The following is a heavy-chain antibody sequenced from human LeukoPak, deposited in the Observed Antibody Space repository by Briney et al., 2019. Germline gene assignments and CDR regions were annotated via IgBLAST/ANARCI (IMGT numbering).Heavy chain of an antibody. J-gene: IGHJ4*02. V-gene: IGHV1-46*01. CDR2: INPSGGST. Sequence: ASVKVSCKASGYTFTGYYMHWVRQAPGQGLEWMGIINPSGGSTSYAQKFQGRVTMTRDMSTSTVYMELSSLRSEDTAVYYCAREDYVWGSGLPVDYWGQGTLVTVSS. D-gene: IGHD3-16*01. CDR3: AREDYVWGSGLPVDY. CDR1: GYTFTGYY.